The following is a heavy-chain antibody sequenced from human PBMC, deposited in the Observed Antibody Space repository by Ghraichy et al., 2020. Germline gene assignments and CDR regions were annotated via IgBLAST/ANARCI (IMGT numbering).Heavy chain of an antibody. CDR3: ARHRFYGDYISG. CDR2: IYHSGTT. D-gene: IGHD4-17*01. Sequence: SETLSLTCTVSGYSISSGYYWGWIRQPPGKGLEWIGTIYHSGTTYYNPSLKSRVTISVDTSKNQFSLKLNSVTAADTAVYYCARHRFYGDYISGWGQGTLVTVSS. CDR1: GYSISSGYY. V-gene: IGHV4-38-2*02. J-gene: IGHJ4*02.